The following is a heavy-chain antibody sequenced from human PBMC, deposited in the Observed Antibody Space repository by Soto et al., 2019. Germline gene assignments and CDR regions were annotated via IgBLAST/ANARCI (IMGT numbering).Heavy chain of an antibody. V-gene: IGHV3-23*01. CDR1: GFTFSSYA. Sequence: EVQLLESGGGLVQPGGSLRLSCAASGFTFSSYAMSWVRQAPGKGLEWVSAISGGGGSTYYADSVKGRFTISRDNSKNTLYLQMNSLRAEDTAVYYCAKEVDIVATIENHFDYWGQGTLVTVSS. CDR3: AKEVDIVATIENHFDY. CDR2: ISGGGGST. J-gene: IGHJ4*02. D-gene: IGHD5-12*01.